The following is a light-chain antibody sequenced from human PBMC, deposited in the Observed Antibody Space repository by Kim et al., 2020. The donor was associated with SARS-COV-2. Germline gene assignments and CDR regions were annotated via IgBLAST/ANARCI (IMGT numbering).Light chain of an antibody. J-gene: IGLJ3*02. CDR2: QGT. CDR1: ELGDKS. V-gene: IGLV3-1*01. CDR3: QAWESSASRV. Sequence: SYELTQPPSVSVSPGQTATITCSGHELGDKSTCWFQQRPGQSPVLLIYQGTRRPAGIPERFSASQTGNTATLTISGTLDMDEGDYYWQAWESSASRVFGGGTQLTVL.